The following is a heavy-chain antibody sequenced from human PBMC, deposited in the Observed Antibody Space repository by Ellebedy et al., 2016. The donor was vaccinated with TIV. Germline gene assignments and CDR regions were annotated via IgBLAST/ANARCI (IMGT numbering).Heavy chain of an antibody. V-gene: IGHV1-2*02. J-gene: IGHJ3*02. Sequence: AASVKVSCKASGYTFTGYYMHWVRQAPGQGLEWMGWINPNRGCTNYTQKFQSRFTMTRETSISTAYMELSRLRYDDTSVYYWAMLWGSGSYAFDIWGQGTMVTVSS. CDR2: INPNRGCT. CDR3: AMLWGSGSYAFDI. CDR1: GYTFTGYY. D-gene: IGHD3-10*01.